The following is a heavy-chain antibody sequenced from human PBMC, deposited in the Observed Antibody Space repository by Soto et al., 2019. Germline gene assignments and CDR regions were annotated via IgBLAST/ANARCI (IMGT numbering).Heavy chain of an antibody. CDR1: GFTFSNHW. D-gene: IGHD6-19*01. V-gene: IGHV3-74*01. CDR3: VRGTSAWSGKDY. J-gene: IGHJ4*02. Sequence: GGSLRLSYTASGFTFSNHWMHWVRQGPGQGLVWVSRINTDGSFRDYADSVRGRFTISRDNAKNTLILQMNSLRAEDTAVYYCVRGTSAWSGKDYWGQGTLVTVSS. CDR2: INTDGSFR.